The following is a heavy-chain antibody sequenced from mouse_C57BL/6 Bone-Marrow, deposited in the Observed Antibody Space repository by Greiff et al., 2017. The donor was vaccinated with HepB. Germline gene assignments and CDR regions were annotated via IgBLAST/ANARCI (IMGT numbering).Heavy chain of an antibody. J-gene: IGHJ4*01. V-gene: IGHV1-81*01. CDR1: GYTFTSYG. D-gene: IGHD2-4*01. Sequence: VQLQQSGAELARPGASVKLSCKASGYTFTSYGISWVKQRTGQGLEWIGEIYPRSGNTYYNEKFKGKATLTADTSASTAYMELRSLTSEDAAVYFGARGRLRRGFYYAMDDGGQGTSVTVSS. CDR3: ARGRLRRGFYYAMDD. CDR2: IYPRSGNT.